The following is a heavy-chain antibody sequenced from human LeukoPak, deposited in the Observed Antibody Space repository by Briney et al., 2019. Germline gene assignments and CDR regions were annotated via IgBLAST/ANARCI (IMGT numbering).Heavy chain of an antibody. D-gene: IGHD2-21*01. Sequence: SETLSLTCTVSGGSISSGDYYWSWIRQPPGKGLEWIGYIYYSGSTYYNPSLKSRVTISVDTSKNQFSLKLSSVTAADTAVYYCARCGVSSDAFDIWGQGTMVTVSS. V-gene: IGHV4-30-4*08. CDR1: GGSISSGDYY. CDR3: ARCGVSSDAFDI. J-gene: IGHJ3*02. CDR2: IYYSGST.